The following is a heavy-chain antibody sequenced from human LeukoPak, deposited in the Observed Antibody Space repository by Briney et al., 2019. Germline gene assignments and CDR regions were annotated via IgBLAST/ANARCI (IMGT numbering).Heavy chain of an antibody. J-gene: IGHJ4*02. CDR1: GGSISSGSYY. D-gene: IGHD6-13*01. CDR2: IYTSGST. V-gene: IGHV4-61*02. Sequence: PSQTVSLTCTVSGGSISSGSYYWSWIRQPAGKGLEWIGRIYTSGSTNYNPSLKSRVTISVDTSKNQFSLKLSSVTAADTAVYYCAREVAAAGTDYWGQGTLVTVSS. CDR3: AREVAAAGTDY.